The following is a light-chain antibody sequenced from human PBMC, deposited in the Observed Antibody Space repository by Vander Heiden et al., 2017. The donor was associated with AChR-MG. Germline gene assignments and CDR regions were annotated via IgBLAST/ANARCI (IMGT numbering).Light chain of an antibody. CDR2: KDS. V-gene: IGLV3-25*03. J-gene: IGLJ3*02. CDR1: ALPKQY. CDR3: QSADSSGGWV. Sequence: SYELTQPPSVSVSPGHTARITCSGDALPKQYAYWYQQKPGQAPVLVIYKDSERPSGIPERFSGSSSGTTATLTISGVQAEDEADYYCQSADSSGGWVFGGGTKLTVL.